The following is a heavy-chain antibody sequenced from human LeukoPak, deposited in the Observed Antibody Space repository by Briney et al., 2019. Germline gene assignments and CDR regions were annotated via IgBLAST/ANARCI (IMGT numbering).Heavy chain of an antibody. D-gene: IGHD3-22*01. CDR2: ISYSGST. Sequence: PSETLSLTCTVSGASIRTYYWSWIRQPPGEGLEWIGYISYSGSTNYIPSLKSRVTISVDTSKNQFSLKRTSVTAADTAVYYCARHRGNGYDRDFDIWGQGTMVTVSS. J-gene: IGHJ3*02. V-gene: IGHV4-59*08. CDR3: ARHRGNGYDRDFDI. CDR1: GASIRTYY.